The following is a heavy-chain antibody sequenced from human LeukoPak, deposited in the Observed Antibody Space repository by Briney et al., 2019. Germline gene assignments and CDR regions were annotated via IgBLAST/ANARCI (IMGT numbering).Heavy chain of an antibody. CDR2: ISYTGSA. V-gene: IGHV4-59*01. CDR3: ARDKQPGDY. Sequence: SETLSLTCTVSGGSISGYYWNWIRQPPGKGLEWIGYISYTGSADYNPSLTSRVTISVDTSKNQFSLKVTSLTAADTAVYYCARDKQPGDYWGQGTLVTVSS. D-gene: IGHD5-18*01. CDR1: GGSISGYY. J-gene: IGHJ4*02.